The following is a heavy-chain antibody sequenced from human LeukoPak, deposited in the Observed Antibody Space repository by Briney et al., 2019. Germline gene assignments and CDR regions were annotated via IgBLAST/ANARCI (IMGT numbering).Heavy chain of an antibody. CDR2: IYYSGST. Sequence: SETLSLTCTVSGGSISSYYWSWIRQPPGKGLEWIGYIYYSGSTNYNPSLKSRVTISVDTSKNQFSLKLSSVTSADTAVYYCARSDLPYYYDSSGPPAAFDIWGQGTMVTVSS. CDR3: ARSDLPYYYDSSGPPAAFDI. D-gene: IGHD3-22*01. V-gene: IGHV4-59*08. CDR1: GGSISSYY. J-gene: IGHJ3*02.